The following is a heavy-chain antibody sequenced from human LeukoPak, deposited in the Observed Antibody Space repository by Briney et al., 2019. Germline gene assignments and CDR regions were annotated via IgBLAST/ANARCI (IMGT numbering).Heavy chain of an antibody. CDR3: AKKTGSGYYPDWFDP. J-gene: IGHJ5*02. D-gene: IGHD3-3*01. CDR2: ISSSAVTT. Sequence: QPGASLRLSCAASGFTFSNTAMNWVRQAPGKGLEWVSTISSSAVTTYYADSVKGRFTISRDNSKNTLYPQMNSLRAEDTALYYCAKKTGSGYYPDWFDPWGQGTLVTVSS. CDR1: GFTFSNTA. V-gene: IGHV3-23*01.